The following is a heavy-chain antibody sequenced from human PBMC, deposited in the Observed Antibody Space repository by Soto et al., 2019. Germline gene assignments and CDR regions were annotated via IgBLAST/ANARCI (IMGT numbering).Heavy chain of an antibody. J-gene: IGHJ4*02. D-gene: IGHD3-10*01. V-gene: IGHV3-30*18. CDR2: ILYDRGDK. CDR3: AKAGGGFGDFVNH. Sequence: PGGSLRLSCAASGFTFSSYGMHWVRQAPGKGLEWVTGILYDRGDKYYADSVKGRFTISRENSKNTLYLQMNSLRTEDSAVYYCAKAGGGFGDFVNHWGQGTPVTVSS. CDR1: GFTFSSYG.